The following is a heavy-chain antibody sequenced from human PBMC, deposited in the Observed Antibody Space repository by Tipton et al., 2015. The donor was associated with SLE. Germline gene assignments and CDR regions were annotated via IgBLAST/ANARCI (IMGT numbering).Heavy chain of an antibody. Sequence: TLSLTCAVSGYSISSGYYWGWIRQPPGKGLEWIGYIYTSGSTNYNPSLTSRVTISVDTSKNQFSLKLSSVTAADTAVYYCARVWGYLSLNYYYYMDVWGKGTTVTVSS. D-gene: IGHD2-21*01. CDR2: IYTSGST. CDR3: ARVWGYLSLNYYYYMDV. CDR1: GYSISSGYY. J-gene: IGHJ6*03. V-gene: IGHV4-38-2*01.